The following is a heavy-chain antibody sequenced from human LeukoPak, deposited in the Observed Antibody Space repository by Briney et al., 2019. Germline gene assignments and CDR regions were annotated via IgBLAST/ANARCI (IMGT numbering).Heavy chain of an antibody. CDR3: ARPPTYYYDSSGYSAFDI. D-gene: IGHD3-22*01. CDR1: GFTFSSYE. Sequence: GGSLRLSCAASGFTFSSYEMNWVRQAPGKGLEWVSYISSSGSTIYYADSVKGRFTISRDNAKNSLYLQMNSLRAEDTAVYYCARPPTYYYDSSGYSAFDIWGQGTMVTVSS. CDR2: ISSSGSTI. V-gene: IGHV3-48*03. J-gene: IGHJ3*02.